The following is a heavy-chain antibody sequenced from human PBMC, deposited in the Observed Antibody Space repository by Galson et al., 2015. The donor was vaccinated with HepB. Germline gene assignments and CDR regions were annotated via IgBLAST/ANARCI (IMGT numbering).Heavy chain of an antibody. CDR2: ISWNSGSI. V-gene: IGHV3-9*01. J-gene: IGHJ4*02. CDR3: AKDFRYSSSSGSDF. CDR1: GYTFDDYA. D-gene: IGHD6-6*01. Sequence: SLRLSCAASGYTFDDYAMHWVRQAPGKGLEWVSGISWNSGSIGYADSVKGRFTISRDNAKNSLYLQMNSLRAEDTALYYCAKDFRYSSSSGSDFWGQGTLATVSS.